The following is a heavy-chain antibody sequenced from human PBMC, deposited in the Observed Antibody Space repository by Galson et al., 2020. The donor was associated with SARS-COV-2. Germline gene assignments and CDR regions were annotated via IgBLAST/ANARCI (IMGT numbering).Heavy chain of an antibody. CDR1: GGSISSYY. CDR3: ARHVWGLGVTFGGVIAYFDY. J-gene: IGHJ4*02. CDR2: IYYSGST. V-gene: IGHV4-59*08. Sequence: ASETLSLTCTVSGGSISSYYWSWIRQPPGKGLEWIGYIYYSGSTNYNPSLKSRVTISVDTSKNQFSLKLSSVTAADTAVSYCARHVWGLGVTFGGVIAYFDYWGQGTLVTVSS. D-gene: IGHD3-16*02.